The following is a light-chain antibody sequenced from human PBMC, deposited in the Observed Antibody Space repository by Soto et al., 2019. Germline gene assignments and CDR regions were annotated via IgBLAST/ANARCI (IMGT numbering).Light chain of an antibody. CDR3: QQYNNWPPVT. Sequence: EIVMTQSPATLSVSPGERATLSCRASQSVSSNLAWYQQKPGQAPRRLIYGASTRATGIPARFSGSGSGTEFTLAISSLQSEDFAVYYCQQYNNWPPVTFGQGTKLEIK. V-gene: IGKV3-15*01. J-gene: IGKJ2*01. CDR2: GAS. CDR1: QSVSSN.